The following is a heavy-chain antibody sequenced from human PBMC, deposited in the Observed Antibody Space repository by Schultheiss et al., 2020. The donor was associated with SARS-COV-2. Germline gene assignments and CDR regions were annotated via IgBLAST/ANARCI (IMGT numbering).Heavy chain of an antibody. CDR2: ISAYNGNT. CDR3: ARRPYDSSGYYQVRYFDY. CDR1: GYTFTSYG. V-gene: IGHV1-18*01. J-gene: IGHJ4*02. Sequence: ASVKVSCKASGYTFTSYGISWVRQAPGQGLEWMGWISAYNGNTNYAQKLQGRVTMTTDTSTSTAYMELRSLRSDDTAVYYCARRPYDSSGYYQVRYFDYWGQGTLVTVSS. D-gene: IGHD3-22*01.